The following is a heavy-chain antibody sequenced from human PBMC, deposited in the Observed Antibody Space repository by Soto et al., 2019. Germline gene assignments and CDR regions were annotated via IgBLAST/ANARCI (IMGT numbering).Heavy chain of an antibody. CDR1: GFTFSGYA. Sequence: GGSLRLSCAASGFTFSGYAMSWVRQAPGKGLEWVSAISGSGGSTYYADSVKGRFTISRDNSKNTLYLQMNSLRAEDTAVYYCAKAYCGSPNCYRSPAYWGQGTLVTVSS. J-gene: IGHJ4*02. CDR2: ISGSGGST. D-gene: IGHD2-2*02. CDR3: AKAYCGSPNCYRSPAY. V-gene: IGHV3-23*01.